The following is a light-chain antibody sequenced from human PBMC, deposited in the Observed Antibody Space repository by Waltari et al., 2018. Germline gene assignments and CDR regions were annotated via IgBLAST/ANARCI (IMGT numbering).Light chain of an antibody. Sequence: DIQLTQSPSFLSASVGDRVTITCRASQGISSYLAWYQQKPGKAPKLLIYAASTLQSGVPSRFSGSGSGTEFTLTIRRLQPGNFATYYCQQLNSYPWTFGQGTKVEIK. CDR3: QQLNSYPWT. V-gene: IGKV1-9*01. CDR1: QGISSY. J-gene: IGKJ1*01. CDR2: AAS.